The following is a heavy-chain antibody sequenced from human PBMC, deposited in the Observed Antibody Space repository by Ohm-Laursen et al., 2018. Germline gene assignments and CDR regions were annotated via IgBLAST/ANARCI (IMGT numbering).Heavy chain of an antibody. CDR1: GGSISSYY. V-gene: IGHV4-4*07. D-gene: IGHD6-13*01. J-gene: IGHJ4*02. CDR3: AAGYSSSWHYFDY. CDR2: FYISGNT. Sequence: TLSLTCTVSGGSISSYYWSWIRQPAGKGLEWIGRFYISGNTNYNPSFKSRVSMSVDTSKNQFSLKLSSVTAADTAVYYCAAGYSSSWHYFDYWGQGTLVTVSS.